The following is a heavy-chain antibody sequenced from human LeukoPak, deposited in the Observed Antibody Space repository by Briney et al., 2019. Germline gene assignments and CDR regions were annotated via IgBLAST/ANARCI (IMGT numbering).Heavy chain of an antibody. D-gene: IGHD2-15*01. V-gene: IGHV1-2*02. CDR1: GYTFTYYY. J-gene: IGHJ5*02. Sequence: ASVKVSCKASGYTFTYYYMHWVRQAPGQGLEWMGWINPNSGGTNYAQKFQGRVTMTRDTSISTAYMELSRLRSDDTAVYYCARGVVVAANWFDPWGQGTLVTVSS. CDR3: ARGVVVAANWFDP. CDR2: INPNSGGT.